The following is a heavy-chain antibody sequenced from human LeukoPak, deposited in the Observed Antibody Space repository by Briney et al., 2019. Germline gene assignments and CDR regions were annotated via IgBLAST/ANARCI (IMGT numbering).Heavy chain of an antibody. CDR2: IRYDGNNR. V-gene: IGHV3-30*02. CDR1: GFTFSSYG. J-gene: IGHJ4*02. D-gene: IGHD2-15*01. CDR3: AKGVGYCSGGSCQQFDY. Sequence: PGGSLRLSCAASGFTFSSYGMNWVRQAPGKGLEWVAFIRYDGNNRYYADSVKGRITISRDNSKNTLYLQMNSLRAEDTAVYYCAKGVGYCSGGSCQQFDYWGQGTLVTVSS.